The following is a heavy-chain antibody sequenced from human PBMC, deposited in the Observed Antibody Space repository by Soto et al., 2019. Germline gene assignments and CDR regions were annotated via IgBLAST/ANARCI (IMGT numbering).Heavy chain of an antibody. CDR3: AKARGRTWYEDY. D-gene: IGHD6-13*01. J-gene: IGHJ4*02. Sequence: EVQLLESGGGLVQPGGSLRLSCAASGFTFSSYAMTWVRQAPGKGLEWVSSISGSGNTTYYADSVKGRFTISRDSSKNTPYLQMNSLRPEDTAVYYCAKARGRTWYEDYWGQGTLVTVSS. V-gene: IGHV3-23*01. CDR1: GFTFSSYA. CDR2: ISGSGNTT.